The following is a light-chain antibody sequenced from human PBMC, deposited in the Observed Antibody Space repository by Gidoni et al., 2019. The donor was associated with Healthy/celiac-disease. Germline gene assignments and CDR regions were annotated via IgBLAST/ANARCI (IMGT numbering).Light chain of an antibody. J-gene: IGLJ2*01. CDR2: SNN. Sequence: QSVLTQPPSASGTPGQRVTISCSGSSSNIGSNTVNRYQQLPGTAPKLLIYSNNQRPPGVPDRFSGSKSGTSASLAISGLQSEDEADYYCAAWDDSLNGVVFGGGTKLTVL. V-gene: IGLV1-44*01. CDR1: SSNIGSNT. CDR3: AAWDDSLNGVV.